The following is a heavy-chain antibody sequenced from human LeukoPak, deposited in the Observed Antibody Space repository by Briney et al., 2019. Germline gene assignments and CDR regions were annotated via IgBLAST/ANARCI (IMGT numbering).Heavy chain of an antibody. D-gene: IGHD3-16*02. CDR3: ARDNLAPSGVKYFHL. CDR1: GCTFSFYT. J-gene: IGHJ1*01. CDR2: IVPKFGST. V-gene: IGHV1-69*05. Sequence: SVKVSCKASGCTFSFYTLNWVRQAPGQGLEWMGGIVPKFGSTNYAQKFHDRLSITTDESTTTAYMELSSLRSEDTALYYCARDNLAPSGVKYFHLWGPGTLVTVSS.